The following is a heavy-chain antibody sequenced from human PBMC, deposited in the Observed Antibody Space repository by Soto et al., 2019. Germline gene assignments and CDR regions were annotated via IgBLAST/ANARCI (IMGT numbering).Heavy chain of an antibody. CDR2: TYHNGNT. V-gene: IGHV4-4*02. D-gene: IGHD6-19*01. CDR1: GDSITTNNW. Sequence: SETLSLTCAVSGDSITTNNWWSWVRQPPGKGLEWIGETYHNGNTNYNPSLKSRVTMSVDTSKNQFSLKLTSATAADTAIYYCARDAAVPGETDRFDYWGQGTLVTVSP. CDR3: ARDAAVPGETDRFDY. J-gene: IGHJ4*02.